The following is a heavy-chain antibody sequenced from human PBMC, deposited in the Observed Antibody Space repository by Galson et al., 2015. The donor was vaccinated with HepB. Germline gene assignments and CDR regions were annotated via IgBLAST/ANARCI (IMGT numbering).Heavy chain of an antibody. J-gene: IGHJ3*02. D-gene: IGHD2-2*01. CDR2: IWYDGSNK. CDR1: GFTFSSYG. Sequence: SLRLSCAASGFTFSSYGMHWVRQAPGKGLEWVAVIWYDGSNKYYADPVKGRFTISRDNSKNTLYLQMNSLRAEDTAVYYCARGGSRGGYCSSTSCLDAFDIWGQGTMVTVSS. V-gene: IGHV3-33*01. CDR3: ARGGSRGGYCSSTSCLDAFDI.